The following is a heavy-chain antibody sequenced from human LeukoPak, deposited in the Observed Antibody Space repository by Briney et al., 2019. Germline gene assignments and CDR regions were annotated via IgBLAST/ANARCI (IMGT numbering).Heavy chain of an antibody. Sequence: GGSLRLSCAASGFTFSSYAMSWVRQAPGKGLEWVSAISGSGGSTYYADSVKGRFTISRDNSKHTLYLQMNSLRVEDTAVYYCARRGESTNYGDYRFDSWGQGTLVIVSS. CDR3: ARRGESTNYGDYRFDS. J-gene: IGHJ4*02. D-gene: IGHD4-17*01. V-gene: IGHV3-23*01. CDR1: GFTFSSYA. CDR2: ISGSGGST.